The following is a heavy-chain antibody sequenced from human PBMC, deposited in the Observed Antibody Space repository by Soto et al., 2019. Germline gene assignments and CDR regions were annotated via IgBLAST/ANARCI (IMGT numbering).Heavy chain of an antibody. CDR3: ARLVVRGQYPPLDAFDI. CDR2: IYSGGST. CDR1: GGSISSSSYY. Sequence: QLQLQESGPGLVKPSETLSLTCTVSGGSISSSSYYWGWIRQPPGKGLEWIGSIYSGGSTYYSPSLKRRVTISVDPSKNHFSLKLSSVTAADTAVYYCARLVVRGQYPPLDAFDIWGQGTMVTVSS. D-gene: IGHD3-10*01. J-gene: IGHJ3*02. V-gene: IGHV4-39*02.